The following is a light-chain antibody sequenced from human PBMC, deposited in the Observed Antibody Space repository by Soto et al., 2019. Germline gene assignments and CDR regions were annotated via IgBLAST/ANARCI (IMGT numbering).Light chain of an antibody. CDR2: RNN. J-gene: IGLJ1*01. CDR1: TSNIGNNY. V-gene: IGLV1-47*01. Sequence: QSVLTQPPSASGTPGQRVTISCSGSTSNIGNNYVYWYQHFPGTAPKLLIYRNNLRPSGVPDRFSGSKSGTSASLAISGLRSEDVADYYCAAWDDSLNGLYVFGTGTKVTVL. CDR3: AAWDDSLNGLYV.